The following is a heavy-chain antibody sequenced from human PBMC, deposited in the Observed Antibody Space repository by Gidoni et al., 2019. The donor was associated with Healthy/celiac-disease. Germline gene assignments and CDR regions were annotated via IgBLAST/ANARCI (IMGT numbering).Heavy chain of an antibody. V-gene: IGHV1-46*01. J-gene: IGHJ3*02. Sequence: GLEWMGIINPSGGSTSYAQKFQGRVTMTRDTSTSTVYMELSSLRSEDTAVYYCARRGQLLILNAFDIWGQVTMVTVSS. D-gene: IGHD2-2*01. CDR3: ARRGQLLILNAFDI. CDR2: INPSGGST.